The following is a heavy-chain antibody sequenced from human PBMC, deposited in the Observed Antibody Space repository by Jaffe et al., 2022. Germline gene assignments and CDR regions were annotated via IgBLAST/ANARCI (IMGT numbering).Heavy chain of an antibody. CDR2: INHSGST. CDR3: ARVSRTVTTPKNYYYYYMDV. V-gene: IGHV4-34*01. D-gene: IGHD4-17*01. J-gene: IGHJ6*03. CDR1: GGSFSGYY. Sequence: QVQLQQWGAGLLKPSETLSLTCAVYGGSFSGYYWSWIRQPPGKGLEWIGEINHSGSTNYNPSLKSRVTISVDTSKNQFSLKLSSVTAADTAVYYCARVSRTVTTPKNYYYYYMDVWGKGTTVTVSS.